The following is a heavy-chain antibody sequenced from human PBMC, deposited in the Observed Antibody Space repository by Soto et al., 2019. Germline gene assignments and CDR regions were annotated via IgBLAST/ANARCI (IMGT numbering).Heavy chain of an antibody. V-gene: IGHV3-30*04. J-gene: IGHJ3*01. CDR1: GFTFSSYA. CDR2: VSHDGKTE. Sequence: QVQLVESGGGVVQPGRSLRLSCAASGFTFSSYAMHWVRQAPGKGLEWVAVVSHDGKTEYHAASVKGRFTISRGTSANILSLQMNSLRDEDTAVYYCGREPYISGHYSGGCDVWGQGTMVTVSS. D-gene: IGHD3-22*01. CDR3: GREPYISGHYSGGCDV.